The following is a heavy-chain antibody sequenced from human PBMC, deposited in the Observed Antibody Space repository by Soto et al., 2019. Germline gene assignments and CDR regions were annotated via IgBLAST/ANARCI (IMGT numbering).Heavy chain of an antibody. J-gene: IGHJ4*02. Sequence: PGESLKISCKGSGYSFTSYWISWVRQMPGKGLEWMGRVDPSDSYTNYSPSFEGHVTISVDKSVSTIYLEWSSLRASDTAMYYCARPTYSNGWYSYSFDFWGQGTLVTVSS. V-gene: IGHV5-10-1*01. D-gene: IGHD6-19*01. CDR3: ARPTYSNGWYSYSFDF. CDR1: GYSFTSYW. CDR2: VDPSDSYT.